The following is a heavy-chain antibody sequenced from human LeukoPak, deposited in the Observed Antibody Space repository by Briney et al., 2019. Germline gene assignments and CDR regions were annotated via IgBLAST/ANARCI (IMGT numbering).Heavy chain of an antibody. D-gene: IGHD2-15*01. CDR2: ISIGDGRT. CDR3: SRSYYSSSWYYFDH. V-gene: IGHV1-18*01. CDR1: GYTFTSYA. Sequence: ASVKVSCKASGYTFTSYAMNWVRQAPGQGLEWMGWISIGDGRTHYGRKFQDRVSMTREMSSNTAFLELSSLRSDDTAFYFCSRSYYSSSWYYFDHWGQGTLVTVSS. J-gene: IGHJ4*02.